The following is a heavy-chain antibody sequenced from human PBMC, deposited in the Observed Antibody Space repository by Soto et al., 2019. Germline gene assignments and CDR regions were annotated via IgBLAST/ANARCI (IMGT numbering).Heavy chain of an antibody. CDR3: ARDRDSGSWGNWFDP. J-gene: IGHJ5*02. Sequence: QVQLVQSGAEVKKPGSSVKVSCKASGGTFSSYAISWVRQSPGQGLEWMGGIIPIFGTANYAQKFQGRVTIPADESTSTAYMELSSLRSEDTAVYYCARDRDSGSWGNWFDPWGQGTLVTVSS. CDR2: IIPIFGTA. D-gene: IGHD6-13*01. V-gene: IGHV1-69*01. CDR1: GGTFSSYA.